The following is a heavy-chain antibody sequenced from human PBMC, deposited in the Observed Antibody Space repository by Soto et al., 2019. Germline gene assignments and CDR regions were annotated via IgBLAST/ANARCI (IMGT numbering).Heavy chain of an antibody. CDR3: ARDRSSSYSYAMDL. CDR2: IWHDGTRK. V-gene: IGHV3-33*01. D-gene: IGHD3-10*01. CDR1: DFAFRLHG. Sequence: QVPLVESGGGVVQPGGSLTLSCSVSDFAFRLHGIHWVRHTPGKGLEWVAMIWHDGTRKYFRDSVRGRFTISRDSAKNKVYLQIHNLRGDDSALYFCARDRSSSYSYAMDLWGQGTTVTVSS. J-gene: IGHJ6*02.